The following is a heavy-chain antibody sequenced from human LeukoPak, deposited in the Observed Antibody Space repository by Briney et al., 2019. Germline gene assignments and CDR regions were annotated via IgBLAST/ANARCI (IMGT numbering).Heavy chain of an antibody. V-gene: IGHV4-38-2*01. D-gene: IGHD2-2*01. J-gene: IGHJ4*02. CDR1: GYSISSGYY. CDR3: ARAGGGTSFDY. Sequence: SETLSLTCAVSGYSISSGYYWGWIRRPPGKGREWIGSIYHSGSTYYNPSLKSRVTISVDTSKNQSSLKLSSVTAADTAVYYCARAGGGTSFDYWGQGTLVTVSS. CDR2: IYHSGST.